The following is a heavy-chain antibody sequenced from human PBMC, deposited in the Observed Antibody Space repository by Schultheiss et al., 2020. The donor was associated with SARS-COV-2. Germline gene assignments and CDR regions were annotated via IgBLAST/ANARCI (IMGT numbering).Heavy chain of an antibody. D-gene: IGHD3-10*01. V-gene: IGHV1-18*01. CDR1: GYTFTSYG. J-gene: IGHJ4*02. Sequence: VKVSCKASGYTFTSYGISWVRQAPGQGLEWMGWISAYNGNTNYAQKLQGRVTMTTDTSTSTAYMELRSLRSDDTAVYYCARDLYYYGSGSFDYWGQGTLVTVSS. CDR3: ARDLYYYGSGSFDY. CDR2: ISAYNGNT.